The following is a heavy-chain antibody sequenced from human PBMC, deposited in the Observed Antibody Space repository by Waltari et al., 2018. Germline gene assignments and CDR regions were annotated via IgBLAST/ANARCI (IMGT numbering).Heavy chain of an antibody. J-gene: IGHJ4*02. Sequence: VQSGAELKKPGASVKVSCKTSGYSLIGDYLHWVRQAPGQGLEWMGWISPHSGDTNYAQKCQCRVTMTRDTSINTVYMELTSLRSDDTAVYYCARDYPSTVEEDFDYWGQGTRVTVSS. V-gene: IGHV1-2*02. CDR3: ARDYPSTVEEDFDY. CDR1: GYSLIGDY. D-gene: IGHD4-17*01. CDR2: ISPHSGDT.